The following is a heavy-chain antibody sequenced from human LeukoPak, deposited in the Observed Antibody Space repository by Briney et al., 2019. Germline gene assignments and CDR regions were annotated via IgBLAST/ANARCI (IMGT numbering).Heavy chain of an antibody. D-gene: IGHD1-7*01. CDR1: GGSISSGGYY. J-gene: IGHJ4*02. CDR2: IYYSGST. Sequence: SQTLSLTCTVSGGSISSGGYYWSWIRQHPGKGLEWIGYIYYSGSTYYNPSLKSRVTISVDTSKNQFSPKLSSVTAADTAVYYCARGNYVVSSYFDYCGQGTLVTVSS. V-gene: IGHV4-31*03. CDR3: ARGNYVVSSYFDY.